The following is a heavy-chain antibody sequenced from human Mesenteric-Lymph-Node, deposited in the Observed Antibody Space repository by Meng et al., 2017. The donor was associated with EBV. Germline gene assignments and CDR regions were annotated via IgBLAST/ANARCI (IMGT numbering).Heavy chain of an antibody. CDR1: GGSISSGGYY. D-gene: IGHD5-24*01. CDR3: ARGSRDGYNLDY. Sequence: QVHLQESGQGLVKPSQTLSLTCAVSGGSISSGGYYWSWIRQPPGKGLEWIGYIYYSGSTYYNPSLKSRVTISVDTSKNQFSLKLSSVTAADTAVYYCARGSRDGYNLDYWGQGTLVTVSS. CDR2: IYYSGST. J-gene: IGHJ4*02. V-gene: IGHV4-30-4*01.